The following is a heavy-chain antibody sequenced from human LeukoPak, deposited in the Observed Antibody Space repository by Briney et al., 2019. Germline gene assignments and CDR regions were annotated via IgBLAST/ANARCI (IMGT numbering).Heavy chain of an antibody. V-gene: IGHV3-64*01. D-gene: IGHD6-13*01. CDR1: GFTFSSHA. Sequence: PGGSLRLSCAASGFTFSSHAMHWVRQAPGKGLEYVSAISSNGGSTYYANSVKGRFTISRDNSKNTLYLQMGSLRAEDMAVYYCGRIAAAGTAWGQGTLVTVSS. CDR2: ISSNGGST. CDR3: GRIAAAGTA. J-gene: IGHJ4*02.